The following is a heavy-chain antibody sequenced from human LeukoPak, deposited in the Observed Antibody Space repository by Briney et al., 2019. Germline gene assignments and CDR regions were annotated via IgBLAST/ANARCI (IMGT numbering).Heavy chain of an antibody. J-gene: IGHJ4*02. CDR2: ISGGGVST. D-gene: IGHD2-2*01. CDR1: GFTFSSYG. Sequence: SGGSLRLSCAASGFTFSSYGMSWVRQAPGKGLEWASGISGGGVSTYYADSVKGRFTISRDNSKNTLYLQMNSLRAEDTAVYYCAKLVVPAATPLDYWGQGTLVTVSS. V-gene: IGHV3-23*01. CDR3: AKLVVPAATPLDY.